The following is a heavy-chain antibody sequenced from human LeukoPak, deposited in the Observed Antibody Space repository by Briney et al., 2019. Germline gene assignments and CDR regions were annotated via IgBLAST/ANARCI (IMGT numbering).Heavy chain of an antibody. CDR1: GYSISSGYY. J-gene: IGHJ3*02. D-gene: IGHD3-16*01. V-gene: IGHV4-38-2*02. Sequence: SETLSLTCTVSGYSISSGYYWGWIRQPPGKGREGIGSIYHSGSTYYNPSLKRRVTISVDTTKNQFSLKLSSVTAADTAVYYCARQFGDFRITLFFSFDIWGQGTMVTVSS. CDR3: ARQFGDFRITLFFSFDI. CDR2: IYHSGST.